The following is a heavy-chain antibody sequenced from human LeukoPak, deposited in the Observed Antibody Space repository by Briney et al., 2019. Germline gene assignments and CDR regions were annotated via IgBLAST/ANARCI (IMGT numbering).Heavy chain of an antibody. Sequence: ASVKVSCKASGYTFTSYYMHWVRQAPGQGLEWMGIINPSGGSTSYAQKFQGRVTMTRDMSTSTVYMELSSLRSEDTAVYYCARDHYYDSSGYPFDYWGQGTLVTVSS. J-gene: IGHJ4*02. CDR1: GYTFTSYY. D-gene: IGHD3-22*01. V-gene: IGHV1-46*01. CDR2: INPSGGST. CDR3: ARDHYYDSSGYPFDY.